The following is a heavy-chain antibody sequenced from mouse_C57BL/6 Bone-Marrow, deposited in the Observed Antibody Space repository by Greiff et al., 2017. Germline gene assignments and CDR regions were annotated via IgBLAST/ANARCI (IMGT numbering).Heavy chain of an antibody. CDR2: IWSDGST. D-gene: IGHD2-3*01. CDR1: GFSLTSYG. V-gene: IGHV2-6-1*01. CDR3: ARQGDGYPRMMDY. J-gene: IGHJ4*01. Sequence: VKVVESGPGLVAPSQSLSITCTVSGFSLTSYGVHWVRQPPGKGLEWLVVIWSDGSTTYNSALKSRLSISKDNSKSQVFLKMNRLQTDDTAMYYWARQGDGYPRMMDYWGQGTSVTVSS.